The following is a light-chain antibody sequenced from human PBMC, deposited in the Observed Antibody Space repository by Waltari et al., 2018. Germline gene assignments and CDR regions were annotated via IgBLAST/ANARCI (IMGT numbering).Light chain of an antibody. CDR1: QGITRY. J-gene: IGKJ2*01. Sequence: DIQLTQSPSFLSASIGDRVTITCRASQGITRYLAWYQQKPGRAPNLLIYAASALEDGVPSRFSGSGSGTEFTLTISSLQSEDFAVYYCQQYNNWYTFGQGTKLEIK. V-gene: IGKV1-9*01. CDR3: QQYNNWYT. CDR2: AAS.